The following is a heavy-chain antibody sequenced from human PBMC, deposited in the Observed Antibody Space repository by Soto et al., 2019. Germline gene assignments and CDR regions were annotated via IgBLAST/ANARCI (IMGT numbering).Heavy chain of an antibody. CDR2: ISSSGNTI. D-gene: IGHD5-12*01. J-gene: IGHJ4*02. V-gene: IGHV3-11*01. CDR3: PKMSSENGYDPVCS. CDR1: GFTFSDYY. Sequence: QVQLVESGGGLVQTSGSLRIACVASGFTFSDYYMSWVRQAPGKGLEWVSYISSSGNTIYYADSVKGRFTISRDNAKNAVDLHMNSLRAEDTALYFCPKMSSENGYDPVCSWGQGTLVTVSS.